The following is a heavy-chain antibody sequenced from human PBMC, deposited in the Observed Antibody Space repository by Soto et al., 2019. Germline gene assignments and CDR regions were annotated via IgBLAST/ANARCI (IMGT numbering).Heavy chain of an antibody. CDR3: VREGSGWYSRGSFDF. Sequence: GGSLRLSCAVSGFTFSNYAMNWVRQAPGKGLEWVSVISGSGGGAYYADSVQGRFTISRDNSKNTLYLQMNSLGAEDTAIYYCVREGSGWYSRGSFDFWGRGTMVTVS. J-gene: IGHJ3*01. CDR1: GFTFSNYA. CDR2: ISGSGGGA. V-gene: IGHV3-23*01. D-gene: IGHD6-19*01.